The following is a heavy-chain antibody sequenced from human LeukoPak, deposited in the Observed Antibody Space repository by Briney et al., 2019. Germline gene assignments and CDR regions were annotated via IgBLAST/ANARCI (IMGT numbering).Heavy chain of an antibody. V-gene: IGHV1-69*13. Sequence: ASVKVSCKASGGTFSSYAISWVRQAPGQGLEWMGGIIPIFGTANYAQKFQGRVTITADESTSTAYMELSSLRSEDTAVYYCASPSPYSSSWYEGGRGVGMDVWGQGTTVTVSS. D-gene: IGHD6-13*01. J-gene: IGHJ6*02. CDR1: GGTFSSYA. CDR3: ASPSPYSSSWYEGGRGVGMDV. CDR2: IIPIFGTA.